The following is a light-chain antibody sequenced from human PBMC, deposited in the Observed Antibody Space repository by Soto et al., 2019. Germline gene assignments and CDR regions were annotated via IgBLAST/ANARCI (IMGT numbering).Light chain of an antibody. V-gene: IGKV1-5*03. Sequence: DIQMTPSSSTLSASVGDRVTITCRASQSISSWLAWYQQKPGKAPKLLIYKASSLESGVPSRFSGSGSGTEFPLTISSLQPDDSATSYCQQSNSYPYSFGQGTKLEIK. J-gene: IGKJ2*01. CDR3: QQSNSYPYS. CDR2: KAS. CDR1: QSISSW.